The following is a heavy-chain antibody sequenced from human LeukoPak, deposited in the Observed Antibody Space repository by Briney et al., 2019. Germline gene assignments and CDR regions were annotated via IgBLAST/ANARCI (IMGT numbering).Heavy chain of an antibody. CDR2: ISYDGSNK. CDR1: GFTFSSYG. D-gene: IGHD3-10*01. CDR3: SKDDQLLVGAVYGMDV. Sequence: GRSLRLSCAASGFTFSSYGMHWVRQAPGKGLEWVAVISYDGSNKYYADSVKGRFTISRDNSKNTLYLQMNSLRAEDTAVYYWSKDDQLLVGAVYGMDVWGQGTTVTVSS. V-gene: IGHV3-30*18. J-gene: IGHJ6*02.